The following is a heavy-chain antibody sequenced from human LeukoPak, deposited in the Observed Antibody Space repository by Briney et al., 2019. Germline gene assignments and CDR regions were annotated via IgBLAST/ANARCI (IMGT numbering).Heavy chain of an antibody. Sequence: PGGSLRLSCAASGFTFSSYAMNWVRRAPGKGLEWVSTISGTGGSTYYAESVNGRFTISRDTSKNTLYLQMNSLRAEDTAVYYCARGLWSGVYGLYYWVQGTLVTVSS. CDR1: GFTFSSYA. CDR2: ISGTGGST. V-gene: IGHV3-23*01. D-gene: IGHD5/OR15-5a*01. J-gene: IGHJ4*02. CDR3: ARGLWSGVYGLYY.